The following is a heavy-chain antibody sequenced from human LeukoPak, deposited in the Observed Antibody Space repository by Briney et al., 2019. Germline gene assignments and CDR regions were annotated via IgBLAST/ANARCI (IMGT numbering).Heavy chain of an antibody. Sequence: GGSLRLSCAASGFTFSTYWMTWVRQAPGKGLEWVANIKQDGGEIYYVDSVKGRFTISRDNAKNPLYLQMNSLRAEDTAVYYCARVRVTSLYHYSYMDVWGKGTTVTVSS. CDR3: ARVRVTSLYHYSYMDV. J-gene: IGHJ6*03. D-gene: IGHD2-21*02. CDR1: GFTFSTYW. V-gene: IGHV3-7*01. CDR2: IKQDGGEI.